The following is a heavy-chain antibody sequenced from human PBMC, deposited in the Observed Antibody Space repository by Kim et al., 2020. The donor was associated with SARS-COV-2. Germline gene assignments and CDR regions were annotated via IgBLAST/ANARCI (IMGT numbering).Heavy chain of an antibody. CDR3: ARSGWDY. V-gene: IGHV3-7*01. D-gene: IGHD6-19*01. Sequence: DRKRTYYVDPVKGRFTISRDNAKTYMYLQMNSLRVEATAVYYCARSGWDYWGQGTLVTVSS. CDR2: DRKRT. J-gene: IGHJ4*02.